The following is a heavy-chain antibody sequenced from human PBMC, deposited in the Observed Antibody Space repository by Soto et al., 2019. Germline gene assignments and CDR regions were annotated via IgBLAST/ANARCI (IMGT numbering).Heavy chain of an antibody. CDR3: TRAEHATFGGFTASSYYGLDV. J-gene: IGHJ6*02. CDR1: GFPLRTYA. Sequence: QVQLVESGGGVVQPGRSLRLSCVASGFPLRTYALHWVRQAPGKGLEWMTVISYDGGNKYYADSVRGRFTISKDNSKKTVYLQMNNLRPDDAAVYFWTRAEHATFGGFTASSYYGLDVWGQGYAVNVAS. CDR2: ISYDGGNK. V-gene: IGHV3-30-3*01. D-gene: IGHD3-3*01.